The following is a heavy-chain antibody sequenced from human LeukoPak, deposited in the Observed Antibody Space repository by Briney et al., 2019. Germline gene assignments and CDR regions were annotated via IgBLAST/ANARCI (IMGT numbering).Heavy chain of an antibody. V-gene: IGHV4-38-2*02. CDR3: ARAVGAPYYYMDV. D-gene: IGHD1-26*01. CDR2: IYHSGST. CDR1: GYSISSGYY. Sequence: PSETLSLTCTVSGYSISSGYYWSWIRQPPGKGLEWIGSIYHSGSTYYNPSLKSRVTISVDTSKNQFSLKLSSVTAADTAVYYCARAVGAPYYYMDVWGKGTTVTVSS. J-gene: IGHJ6*03.